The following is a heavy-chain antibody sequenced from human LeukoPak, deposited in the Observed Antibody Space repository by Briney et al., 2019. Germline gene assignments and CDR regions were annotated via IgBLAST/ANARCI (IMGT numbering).Heavy chain of an antibody. V-gene: IGHV3-30-3*01. CDR2: ISWDGNIQ. CDR1: GFTFRRHA. D-gene: IGHD6-19*01. Sequence: PGGSLRLSCAASGFTFRRHAIHWVRQAPGKGLEWVAFISWDGNIQYYAESVKGRFTLSRDNSKNTVYLQMNSLRIEDTAVYYCARDYSGWYVFDYWGQGTLVAVSP. CDR3: ARDYSGWYVFDY. J-gene: IGHJ4*02.